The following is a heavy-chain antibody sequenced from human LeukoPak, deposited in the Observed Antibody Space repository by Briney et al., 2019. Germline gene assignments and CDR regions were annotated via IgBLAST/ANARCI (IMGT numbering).Heavy chain of an antibody. D-gene: IGHD2-15*01. Sequence: GASVKVPCKASGYTFTSYAMNWVRQAPGQGLEWMGWINTNTGNPTYAQGFTGRFVFSLDTSVSTAYLQISSLKAEDTAVYYCARDNIVVVVAATHYYFDYWGQGTLVTVSS. J-gene: IGHJ4*02. CDR3: ARDNIVVVVAATHYYFDY. V-gene: IGHV7-4-1*02. CDR1: GYTFTSYA. CDR2: INTNTGNP.